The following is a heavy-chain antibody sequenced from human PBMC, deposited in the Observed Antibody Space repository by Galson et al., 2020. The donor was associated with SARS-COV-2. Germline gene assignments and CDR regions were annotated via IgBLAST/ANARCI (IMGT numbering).Heavy chain of an antibody. J-gene: IGHJ6*02. D-gene: IGHD2-2*01. CDR2: IIPVFGTT. CDR1: GYRFTGYY. V-gene: IGHV1-69*13. CDR3: AGISRFCATTSCSYFYFYGMDV. Sequence: SVKVSCKASGYRFTGYYMYWVRQAPGQGLEWMGGIIPVFGTTNYAQKFRGRVTISADGSTSTVYMEVSSLRSEDTAIYYCAGISRFCATTSCSYFYFYGMDVWGQGTTVTVSS.